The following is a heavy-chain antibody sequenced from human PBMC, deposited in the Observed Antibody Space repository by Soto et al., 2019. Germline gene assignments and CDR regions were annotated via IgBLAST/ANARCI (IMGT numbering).Heavy chain of an antibody. V-gene: IGHV2-5*02. CDR2: IYWDDDK. D-gene: IGHD7-27*01. Sequence: QITLKESGPTLVKPTQTLTLTCTFSGFSLSTSGVGVGWIRQPPGKALQWLGLIYWDDDKRYSPSLNSRLTITKDTSKNQGVLTMTNMDPVDTATYYCTHLTGDFTFGDYWGRGTLVTVSS. J-gene: IGHJ4*02. CDR1: GFSLSTSGVG. CDR3: THLTGDFTFGDY.